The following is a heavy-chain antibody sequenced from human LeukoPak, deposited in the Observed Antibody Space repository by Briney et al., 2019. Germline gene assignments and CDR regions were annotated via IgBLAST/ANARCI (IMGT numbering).Heavy chain of an antibody. CDR2: ISGSGGST. Sequence: PGGSLRLSCAASGFTFSRYAMSWVRQAPGKGLEWVSAISGSGGSTYFADSVKGRFTISRDNSKNTLYLQMNSLRAEDTAVYYCAKTDRGSYDAGDAFDIWGQGTMVTVSS. D-gene: IGHD1-26*01. V-gene: IGHV3-23*01. J-gene: IGHJ3*02. CDR1: GFTFSRYA. CDR3: AKTDRGSYDAGDAFDI.